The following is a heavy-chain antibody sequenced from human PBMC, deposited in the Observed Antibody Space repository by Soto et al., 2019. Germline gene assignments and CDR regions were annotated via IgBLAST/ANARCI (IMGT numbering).Heavy chain of an antibody. V-gene: IGHV1-69*06. CDR1: GGTFSSYA. CDR2: IIPIFGTA. Sequence: GASVKVSCKASGGTFSSYAISWVRQAPGQGLEWMGGIIPIFGTANYAQKFQGRVTITADKSTSTAYMELSSLRSEDTAVYYCAATTYYDFWSGYSDYYYYYGMDVWGQGTTVTVSS. J-gene: IGHJ6*02. CDR3: AATTYYDFWSGYSDYYYYYGMDV. D-gene: IGHD3-3*01.